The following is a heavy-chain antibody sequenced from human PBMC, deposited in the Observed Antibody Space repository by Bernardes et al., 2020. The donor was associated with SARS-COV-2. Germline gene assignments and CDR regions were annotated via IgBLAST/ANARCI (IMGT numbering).Heavy chain of an antibody. CDR2: IKRKSDGETT. D-gene: IGHD3-22*01. CDR1: GFTFSDEW. J-gene: IGHJ4*02. V-gene: IGHV3-15*01. CDR3: ATVPSVEAMI. Sequence: GGSLRLSCAASGFTFSDEWMNWVRQAPGKGLEWVGRIKRKSDGETTDYAAPVRGRFTVSRDDSTDTLYLQMHNLKIEDTGIYYCATVPSVEAMIWGQGTLVTVSS.